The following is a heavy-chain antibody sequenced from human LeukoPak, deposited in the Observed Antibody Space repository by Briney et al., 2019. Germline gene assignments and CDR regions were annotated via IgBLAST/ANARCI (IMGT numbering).Heavy chain of an antibody. Sequence: GGSLRLSCAASGFTFSSYGMHWVRQAPGKGLEWVAVISYDGSNKYYADSVKGRFTISRDNSKNTLYLQMNSLRAEDTAVYYCAKDGSGSYDYWGQGTLVTVSS. J-gene: IGHJ4*02. CDR3: AKDGSGSYDY. CDR1: GFTFSSYG. V-gene: IGHV3-30*18. CDR2: ISYDGSNK. D-gene: IGHD1-26*01.